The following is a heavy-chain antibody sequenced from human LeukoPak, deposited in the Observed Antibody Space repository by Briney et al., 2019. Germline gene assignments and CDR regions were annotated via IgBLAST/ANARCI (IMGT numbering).Heavy chain of an antibody. J-gene: IGHJ4*02. CDR2: INHSGST. CDR3: ARGGQYYYDSSGYYRHY. CDR1: GGSFSGYY. D-gene: IGHD3-22*01. Sequence: SETLSLTCAVYGGSFSGYYWSWIRQPPGKGLEWIGEINHSGSTNYNPSLKSRVTISVDTSKNQFSLKLSSVTAADTAVYYCARGGQYYYDSSGYYRHYWGQGNLVTVSS. V-gene: IGHV4-34*01.